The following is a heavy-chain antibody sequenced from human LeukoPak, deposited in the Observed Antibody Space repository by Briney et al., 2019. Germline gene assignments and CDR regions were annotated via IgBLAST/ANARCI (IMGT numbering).Heavy chain of an antibody. V-gene: IGHV3-48*03. CDR1: GFTFSSYE. CDR3: ASDSTNRLYYYYGMDI. CDR2: ISSSGSTT. Sequence: GGSLRLSCAASGFTFSSYEMNWVRQAPGKGLEWVSYISSSGSTTYYADSVKGRFTISRDNAKNSLYLQINSLRAEDTAVYYCASDSTNRLYYYYGMDIWGQGTTVTVSS. J-gene: IGHJ6*02. D-gene: IGHD2/OR15-2a*01.